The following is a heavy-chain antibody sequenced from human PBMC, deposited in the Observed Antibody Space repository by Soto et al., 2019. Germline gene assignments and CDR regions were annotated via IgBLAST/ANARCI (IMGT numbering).Heavy chain of an antibody. CDR1: GVHVDDYA. Sequence: GGSLRLSCVASGVHVDDYAMHWVRQAPGKGLEWVSGISGSGATTSYADSVKGRFTVSRDNSKNTLYLQMNSLRVEDTAVYYCAKLRYFDWSSYNWFEYWGQGTPVTVSS. CDR3: AKLRYFDWSSYNWFEY. D-gene: IGHD3-9*01. V-gene: IGHV3-23*01. CDR2: ISGSGATT. J-gene: IGHJ5*01.